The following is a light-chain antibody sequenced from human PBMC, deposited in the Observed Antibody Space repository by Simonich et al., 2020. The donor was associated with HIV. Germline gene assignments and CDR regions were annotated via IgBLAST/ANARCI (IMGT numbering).Light chain of an antibody. CDR3: QHYNNWPPWT. CDR1: RSVSSN. V-gene: IGKV3-15*01. Sequence: EIVMTQSPATLSVSPGERATLSCRASRSVSSNLAWYQQKPGQAPRLLIYGASTRATGIPARFSGSGSGTEFTLTINSLQSGDFAVYYCQHYNNWPPWTFGQGTKVEIK. CDR2: GAS. J-gene: IGKJ1*01.